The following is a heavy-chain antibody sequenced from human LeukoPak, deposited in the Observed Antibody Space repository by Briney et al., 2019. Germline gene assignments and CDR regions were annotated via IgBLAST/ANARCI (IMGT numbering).Heavy chain of an antibody. J-gene: IGHJ4*02. CDR1: GFTFSSYW. CDR2: INSDGSST. V-gene: IGHV3-74*01. Sequence: GGSLRLSCAASGFTFSSYWMHWVRHAPGKGLVWVSRINSDGSSTSYADSVKGRFTISRDNAKNTLYLQMNSLRAEDTAVYYCARDSGDSYGYYFDYWGQGTLVTVSS. CDR3: ARDSGDSYGYYFDY. D-gene: IGHD5-18*01.